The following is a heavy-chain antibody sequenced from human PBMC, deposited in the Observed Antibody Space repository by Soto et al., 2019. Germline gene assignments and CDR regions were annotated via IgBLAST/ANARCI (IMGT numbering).Heavy chain of an antibody. D-gene: IGHD1-26*01. CDR3: ARENIVGATRYYYGMDV. J-gene: IGHJ6*02. V-gene: IGHV3-33*01. CDR2: IWYDGSNK. Sequence: GGSLRLSCAASGFTFSSYGMHWFRQAPGKGLEWVAVIWYDGSNKYYADSVKGRFTISRDNSKNTLYLQMNSLRAEDTAVYYCARENIVGATRYYYGMDVWGQGTTVTVSS. CDR1: GFTFSSYG.